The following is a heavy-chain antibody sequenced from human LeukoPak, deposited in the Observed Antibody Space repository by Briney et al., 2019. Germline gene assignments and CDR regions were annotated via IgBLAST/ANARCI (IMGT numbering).Heavy chain of an antibody. Sequence: SETLSLTCAVYGGSFSGYCWSWIRQPPGKGLEWIGEINHSGSTNYNPSLKSRVTISVDTSKNQFSLKLSSVTAADTAVYYCARDPGSGWYDGWFDPWGQGTLVTVSS. J-gene: IGHJ5*02. V-gene: IGHV4-34*01. CDR2: INHSGST. CDR3: ARDPGSGWYDGWFDP. CDR1: GGSFSGYC. D-gene: IGHD6-19*01.